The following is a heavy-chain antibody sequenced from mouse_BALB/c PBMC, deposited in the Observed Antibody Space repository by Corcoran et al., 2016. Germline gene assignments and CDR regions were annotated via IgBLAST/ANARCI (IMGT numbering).Heavy chain of an antibody. CDR3: ASSTAGFAY. Sequence: QLQQTGPELVRSGASVKIFCKASGYSFTDYSMLWVKQSHGKSLEWIGNINPYYGSTSYNVTIKGKATLSVDESSSTSYMQLNSLTSEDSAVYYCASSTAGFAYWGQGTLVTVSA. V-gene: IGHV1-39*01. D-gene: IGHD1-2*01. J-gene: IGHJ3*01. CDR1: GYSFTDYS. CDR2: INPYYGST.